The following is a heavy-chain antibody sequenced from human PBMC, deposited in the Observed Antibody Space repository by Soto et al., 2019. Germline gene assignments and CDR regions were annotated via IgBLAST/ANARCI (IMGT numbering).Heavy chain of an antibody. CDR2: INHSGST. CDR3: ARGGASLRYYDSSGYNWFDP. V-gene: IGHV4-34*01. D-gene: IGHD3-22*01. Sequence: SETLSLTCAVYGGSFSGYYWSWTRQPPGKGLEWIGEINHSGSTNYNPSLKSRVTISVDTSKNQFSLKLSSVTAADTAVYYCARGGASLRYYDSSGYNWFDPWGQGTLVTVSS. CDR1: GGSFSGYY. J-gene: IGHJ5*02.